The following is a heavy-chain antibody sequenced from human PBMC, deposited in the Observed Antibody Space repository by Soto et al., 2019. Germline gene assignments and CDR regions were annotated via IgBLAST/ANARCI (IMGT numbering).Heavy chain of an antibody. Sequence: QVQLVESGGGVVQPGRSLRLSCAASGFTFSSYGMHWVRQAPGKGLEWVAVIWYDGSNKYYADSVKGRFTISRDNTKNTRYLQMNSRIAEDTAVYFCARGIAGRPLDYWGKGTLVTVSS. CDR2: IWYDGSNK. CDR1: GFTFSSYG. D-gene: IGHD6-6*01. CDR3: ARGIAGRPLDY. V-gene: IGHV3-33*01. J-gene: IGHJ4*02.